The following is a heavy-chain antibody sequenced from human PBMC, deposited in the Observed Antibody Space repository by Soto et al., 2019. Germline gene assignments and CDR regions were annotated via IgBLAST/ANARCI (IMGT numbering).Heavy chain of an antibody. J-gene: IGHJ6*03. D-gene: IGHD2-15*01. CDR3: ARKSIVGREADPRPYFIDV. V-gene: IGHV4-59*01. CDR2: IFYTGSA. Sequence: PSETLSLTCTVSGGSMNNYYWSWIRQSPGKGLEWIGYIFYTGSANYNPSLKSRVTISVDTSRNQFSLKLNSVTAADTATYYCARKSIVGREADPRPYFIDVWGKGTTVTVSS. CDR1: GGSMNNYY.